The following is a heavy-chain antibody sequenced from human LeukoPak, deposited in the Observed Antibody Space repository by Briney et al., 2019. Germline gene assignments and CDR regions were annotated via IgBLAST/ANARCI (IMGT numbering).Heavy chain of an antibody. CDR1: GDSISSYY. Sequence: TSETLSLTCTVSGDSISSYYWSWIRQPPGKGLEWIGSIYYSGSAYYNPSLKSRVTISVDTSKNQFSLKLTSVTAADTAVYYCARPPKYGSKKEAFDIWGQGTMVTVSS. D-gene: IGHD2-2*01. CDR2: IYYSGSA. V-gene: IGHV4-39*01. J-gene: IGHJ3*02. CDR3: ARPPKYGSKKEAFDI.